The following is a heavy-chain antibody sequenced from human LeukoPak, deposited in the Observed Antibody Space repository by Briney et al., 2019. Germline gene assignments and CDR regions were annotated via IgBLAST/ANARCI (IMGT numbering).Heavy chain of an antibody. J-gene: IGHJ3*02. Sequence: GGSLRLSCAASGFTFDDYAMHWVRQAPGKGLEWVSGISWNSGSIGYADSVKGRFTISRDNAENSLYLQMNSLRAEDTALYYCAKSETYYYDSSGTDAFDIWGQGTMVTVSS. CDR1: GFTFDDYA. D-gene: IGHD3-22*01. CDR2: ISWNSGSI. V-gene: IGHV3-9*01. CDR3: AKSETYYYDSSGTDAFDI.